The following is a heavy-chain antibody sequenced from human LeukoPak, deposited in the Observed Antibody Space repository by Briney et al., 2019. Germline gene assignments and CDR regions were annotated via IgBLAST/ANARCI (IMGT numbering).Heavy chain of an antibody. D-gene: IGHD1-26*01. CDR2: IYYSGST. CDR1: GGSISSYY. J-gene: IGHJ6*03. CDR3: ARSGSYNYYYYYMDV. V-gene: IGHV4-59*01. Sequence: SETLSLTCTVSGGSISSYYWSWIRQPPGKGLEWIGYIYYSGSTNYNPSLKGRVTISVDTSKNQFSLKLSSVTAADTAVYYCARSGSYNYYYYYMDVWGKGTTVTISS.